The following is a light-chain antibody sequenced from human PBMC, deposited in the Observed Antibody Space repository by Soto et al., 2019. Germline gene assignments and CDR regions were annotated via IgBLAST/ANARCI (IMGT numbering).Light chain of an antibody. CDR3: CSSGGSPTYV. J-gene: IGLJ1*01. Sequence: ALTQPASVSGSPGQSITISCTGTSSNVGSYKLVSWYQQHPGKAPKLMIFEVNKRPSGVSNRFSGSKSGNTASLTIAGLKVEDEADYYCCSSGGSPTYVFGTGTKLTVL. V-gene: IGLV2-23*02. CDR1: SSNVGSYKL. CDR2: EVN.